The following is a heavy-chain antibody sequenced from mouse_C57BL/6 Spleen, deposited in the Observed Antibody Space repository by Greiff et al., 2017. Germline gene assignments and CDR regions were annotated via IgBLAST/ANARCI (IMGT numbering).Heavy chain of an antibody. CDR2: ISSGSSTI. CDR3: ARARTTGVRDAMDD. Sequence: DVHLVESGGGLVKPGGSLKLSCAASGFTFSDYGMHWVRQAPEQGLEWVAYISSGSSTIYYADSVKGRFPISRDNAKNTLFLQMTSLRSEDTATYYCARARTTGVRDAMDDWGKGTSVTVSS. D-gene: IGHD1-1*01. V-gene: IGHV5-17*01. J-gene: IGHJ4*01. CDR1: GFTFSDYG.